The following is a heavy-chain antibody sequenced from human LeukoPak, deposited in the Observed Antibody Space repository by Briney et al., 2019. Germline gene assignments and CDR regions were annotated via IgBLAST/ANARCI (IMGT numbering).Heavy chain of an antibody. CDR3: ARGADSSGYYSIFYFDY. CDR2: IYYSGST. CDR1: GGSISSYY. J-gene: IGHJ4*02. V-gene: IGHV4-59*01. D-gene: IGHD3-22*01. Sequence: PSETLSLTCTASGGSISSYYWNWIRQPPRKGLEWSGYIYYSGSTNYNPSLKSRVTISVDTSKNQFSLKLSSVTAADTAVYYCARGADSSGYYSIFYFDYWGQGTLVTVSS.